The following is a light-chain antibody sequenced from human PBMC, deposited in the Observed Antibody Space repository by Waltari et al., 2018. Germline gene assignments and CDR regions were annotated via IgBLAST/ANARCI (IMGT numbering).Light chain of an antibody. CDR3: SSYTSSSTL. CDR1: SSDVGAYNY. J-gene: IGLJ3*02. CDR2: DVS. Sequence: QSALTQPASVSGSPGQSITISCTGTSSDVGAYNYVSWYQQRPGKAPKLMIYDVSNRPSGVSNRFSGSKSGNTASLTISGLQAEDEADYYCSSYTSSSTLFGGGTKLTVL. V-gene: IGLV2-14*01.